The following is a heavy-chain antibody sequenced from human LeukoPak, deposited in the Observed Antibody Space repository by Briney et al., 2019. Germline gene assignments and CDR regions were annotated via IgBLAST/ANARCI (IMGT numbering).Heavy chain of an antibody. Sequence: GASVKVSCKASGGTFTSYGISWVRQAPGQGLEWMGWISAYNGNTNYAQKLQGRVTMTTDTSMSTAYMELRSLRSDDTAVYYCARERYCSSTSCYYYYMDVWGKGTTVTVSS. CDR3: ARERYCSSTSCYYYYMDV. V-gene: IGHV1-18*01. J-gene: IGHJ6*03. D-gene: IGHD2-2*01. CDR1: GGTFTSYG. CDR2: ISAYNGNT.